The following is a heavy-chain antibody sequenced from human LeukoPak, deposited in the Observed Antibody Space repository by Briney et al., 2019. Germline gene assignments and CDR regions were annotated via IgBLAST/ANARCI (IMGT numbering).Heavy chain of an antibody. CDR3: ARWGSIAVARFDY. CDR1: GVSISSYY. J-gene: IGHJ4*02. D-gene: IGHD3-16*01. Sequence: PSETLSLTCTVSGVSISSYYWSWIRQPPGKGLEWIGYIYYTGNTNYNPSLTSRVNISVDTSKNQFSLNLSSVTAADTAVYYCARWGSIAVARFDYWGQGTLVTVSS. CDR2: IYYTGNT. V-gene: IGHV4-59*01.